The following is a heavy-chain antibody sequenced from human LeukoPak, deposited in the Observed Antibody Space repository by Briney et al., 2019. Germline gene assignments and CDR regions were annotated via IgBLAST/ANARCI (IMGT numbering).Heavy chain of an antibody. CDR3: ARPHSGYDRGGGWYYYYYMDV. CDR2: IYYSGST. D-gene: IGHD5-12*01. CDR1: GGSISSSSYY. Sequence: SETLSLTCTVSGGSISSSSYYWGWIRQPPGKGLEWIGSIYYSGSTYYNPSLKSRVTISVDTSKNQFSLKPSSVTAADTAVYYCARPHSGYDRGGGWYYYYYMDVWGKGTTVTVSS. J-gene: IGHJ6*03. V-gene: IGHV4-39*01.